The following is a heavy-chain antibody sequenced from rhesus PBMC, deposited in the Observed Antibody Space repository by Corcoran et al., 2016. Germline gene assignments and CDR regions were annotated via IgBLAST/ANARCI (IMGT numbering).Heavy chain of an antibody. CDR2: ITYSGST. Sequence: QVQLQESGPGLVKPSATLSLPCSVSGYSIRSGYSWSLIRPPPGKGLGGIGYITYSGSTSYNPSLKSRVTISRDTSKNQFSLKLSSVTAADTAVYYCARDDKRLGYGDRFDVWGPGVLVTVSS. CDR1: GYSIRSGYS. J-gene: IGHJ5-1*01. V-gene: IGHV4-122*02. CDR3: ARDDKRLGYGDRFDV. D-gene: IGHD5-36*01.